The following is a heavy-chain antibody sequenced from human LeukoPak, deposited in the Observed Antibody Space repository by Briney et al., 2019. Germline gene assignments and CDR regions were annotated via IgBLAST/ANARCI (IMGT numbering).Heavy chain of an antibody. J-gene: IGHJ3*02. CDR3: ARGGSYLSAFDI. CDR2: IKQDGSEK. V-gene: IGHV3-7*03. CDR1: GFTLSTYW. D-gene: IGHD1-26*01. Sequence: GGSLRLSCAASGFTLSTYWMNWVRQAPGKGLEWVATIKQDGSEKYYVDSVKGRFTISRDNSKNTLYLQMNSLRAEDTAVYYCARGGSYLSAFDIWGQGTMVTVSS.